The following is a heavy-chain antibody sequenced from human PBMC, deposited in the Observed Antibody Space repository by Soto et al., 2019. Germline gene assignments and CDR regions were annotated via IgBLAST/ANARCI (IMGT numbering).Heavy chain of an antibody. D-gene: IGHD6-13*01. J-gene: IGHJ6*02. Sequence: SVQVSFKASGGTFSSYAISWLRQAPVQGLEWMGGIIPIFGTANYAQKFQGRVTITADESTSTASMELSSLRSEDTAVYYCASCIAAAGYYYGMDVWGQGTTVTVSS. CDR1: GGTFSSYA. CDR2: IIPIFGTA. CDR3: ASCIAAAGYYYGMDV. V-gene: IGHV1-69*13.